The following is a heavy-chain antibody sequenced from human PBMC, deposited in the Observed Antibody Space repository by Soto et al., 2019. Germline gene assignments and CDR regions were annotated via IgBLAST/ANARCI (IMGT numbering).Heavy chain of an antibody. J-gene: IGHJ4*02. V-gene: IGHV3-21*01. CDR1: GFTFSSYS. D-gene: IGHD3-22*01. Sequence: ESGGGLVKPGGSLRLSCAASGFTFSSYSMNWVRQAPGKGLEWVSSISSSSSYIYYADSVKGRFTISRDNAKNSLYLQMNSLRAEDTAVYYCARASITMIVVEWGWGYWGQGTLVTVSS. CDR2: ISSSSSYI. CDR3: ARASITMIVVEWGWGY.